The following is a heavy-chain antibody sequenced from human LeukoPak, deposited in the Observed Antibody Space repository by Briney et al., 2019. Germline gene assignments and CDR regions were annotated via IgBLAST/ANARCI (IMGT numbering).Heavy chain of an antibody. CDR3: ARGDYYGSGDIDY. V-gene: IGHV4-61*02. D-gene: IGHD3-10*01. Sequence: SETLSLTCTVSGGSISSGSYYWSWIRQPAGKGLEWIGRIYTSGSTNYNPSLKSRVTISVDTSKNQFSLKLSSVTAADTAVYYCARGDYYGSGDIDYWGQGTPVTVSS. CDR2: IYTSGST. J-gene: IGHJ4*02. CDR1: GGSISSGSYY.